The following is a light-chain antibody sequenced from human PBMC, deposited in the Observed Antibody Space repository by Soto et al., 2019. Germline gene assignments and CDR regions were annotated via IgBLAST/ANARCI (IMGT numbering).Light chain of an antibody. CDR2: DAS. J-gene: IGKJ4*01. CDR1: QSVSSSY. Sequence: EIVLTQSPGTLSLSPGERATLSCRASQSVSSSYLAWYQQKPGPAPRLLIYDASSRATGIPDRFSGSGSGTDFTLTISRLEPEDFAVYYCQQYVNSPLTLGGGTNVDSK. CDR3: QQYVNSPLT. V-gene: IGKV3-20*01.